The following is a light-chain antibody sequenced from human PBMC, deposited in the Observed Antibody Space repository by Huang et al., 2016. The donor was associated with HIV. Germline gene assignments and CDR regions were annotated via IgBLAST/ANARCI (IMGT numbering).Light chain of an antibody. V-gene: IGKV1-39*01. CDR2: ASS. CDR1: QSISRY. CDR3: QQGYSTPT. J-gene: IGKJ1*01. Sequence: DIQMTQSPSSLSASVGDRVTITCRASQSISRYLNWYQHKPGKAPELRIYASSSLQSGVPSRCSGSGSGTDFSLTISGLQPEDYATYYCQQGYSTPTFGQGTKVEMK.